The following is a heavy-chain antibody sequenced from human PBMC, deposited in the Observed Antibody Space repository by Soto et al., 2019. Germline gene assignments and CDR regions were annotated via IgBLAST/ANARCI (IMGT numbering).Heavy chain of an antibody. CDR3: ARYSTPGSIDS. Sequence: EVQLVDSGGGLVQPGGSLRLSCAASGFTFSSYSMNWVRQAPGKGLDWVSNISSSSGTVYYADSVKGRFTISRGNAKNSLYLHINSLRAEGTAVYYCARYSTPGSIDSWGQGTLVTVSS. CDR2: ISSSSGTV. V-gene: IGHV3-48*01. J-gene: IGHJ4*02. D-gene: IGHD2-21*01. CDR1: GFTFSSYS.